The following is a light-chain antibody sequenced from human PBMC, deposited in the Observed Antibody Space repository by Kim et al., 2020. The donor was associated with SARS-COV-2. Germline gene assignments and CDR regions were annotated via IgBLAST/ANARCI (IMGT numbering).Light chain of an antibody. J-gene: IGLJ3*02. V-gene: IGLV3-21*04. CDR2: YDS. CDR3: QVWDSSSDGV. CDR1: NIGSKS. Sequence: SYELTQPPSVSVAPGKTARITCGGNNIGSKSVHWYQQKPGQPPVLVIYYDSDRPSGIPERFSGSNSGNTATLTISRVEAGDEADYYCQVWDSSSDGVFGGGTQLTVL.